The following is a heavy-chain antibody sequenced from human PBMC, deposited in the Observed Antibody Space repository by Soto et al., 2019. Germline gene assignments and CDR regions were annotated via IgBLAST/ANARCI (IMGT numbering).Heavy chain of an antibody. J-gene: IGHJ5*02. V-gene: IGHV5-51*01. D-gene: IGHD3-22*01. Sequence: PGESLKISCKGSGYSFTSYWIGWVRQMPGKGLEWMGIIYPGDSDTRYSPSFQGQVTISADKSISTAYLQWSSLKASDTAMYYCERKGYQYDSTRNWFDTWGQGTLVTVSS. CDR2: IYPGDSDT. CDR1: GYSFTSYW. CDR3: ERKGYQYDSTRNWFDT.